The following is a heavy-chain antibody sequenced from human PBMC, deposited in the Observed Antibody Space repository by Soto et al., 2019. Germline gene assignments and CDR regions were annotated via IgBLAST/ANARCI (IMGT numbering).Heavy chain of an antibody. D-gene: IGHD2-15*01. CDR1: GFTFSSYA. Sequence: QVQLVESGGGVVQPGRSLRLSCAASGFTFSSYAMHWVRQAPGKGLEWVAVISYDGNNKYYAHSVKGRFTISRDNSKNTRYLQMNSRRAEDTAVYYCARAGCDGGSCYTLVGLRYGMDVWGQGTTVTVSS. V-gene: IGHV3-30-3*01. J-gene: IGHJ6*02. CDR2: ISYDGNNK. CDR3: ARAGCDGGSCYTLVGLRYGMDV.